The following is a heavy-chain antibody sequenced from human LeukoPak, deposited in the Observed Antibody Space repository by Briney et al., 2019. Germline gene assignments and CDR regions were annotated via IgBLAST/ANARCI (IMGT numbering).Heavy chain of an antibody. J-gene: IGHJ6*02. V-gene: IGHV1-69*04. CDR1: GYTFTSYA. CDR3: ARVQNDYYYYYGMDV. CDR2: IIPILGIA. Sequence: ASVKVSCKASGYTFTSYAISWVRQAPGQGLEWMGRIIPILGIANYAQKFQGRVTITADKSTSTAYMELSSLRSEDTAVYYCARVQNDYYYYYGMDVWGQGTTVTVSS.